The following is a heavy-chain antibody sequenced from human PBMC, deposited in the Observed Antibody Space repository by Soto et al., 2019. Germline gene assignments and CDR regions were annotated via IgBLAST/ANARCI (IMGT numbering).Heavy chain of an antibody. CDR3: GKGTWGVFDI. CDR2: ITSGSGGGT. Sequence: EVQLLESGGGLVQPGGSLRLSCVASGFTFSSNAMSWVRQAPGKGLEWVSHITSGSGGGTYYADSVKGRCTISRDNAQNRLYIQMNSLRVEDTAVYYCGKGTWGVFDIWGHGTSVTVSP. CDR1: GFTFSSNA. D-gene: IGHD7-27*01. V-gene: IGHV3-23*01. J-gene: IGHJ3*02.